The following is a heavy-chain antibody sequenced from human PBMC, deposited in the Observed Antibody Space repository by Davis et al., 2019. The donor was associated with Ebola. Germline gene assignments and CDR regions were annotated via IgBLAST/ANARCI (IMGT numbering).Heavy chain of an antibody. Sequence: PSETLSLTCTVSGGSISSYYWSWIRQPPGKGLEWIGHIYYSGSTSYNPSLKSRVTISVDTSKNQFSLKLSSVTAADTAVYYCAATTSGPWSGYYMGYYYYYMDVWGKGTTVTVSS. V-gene: IGHV4-59*08. CDR1: GGSISSYY. D-gene: IGHD3-3*01. CDR3: AATTSGPWSGYYMGYYYYYMDV. J-gene: IGHJ6*03. CDR2: IYYSGST.